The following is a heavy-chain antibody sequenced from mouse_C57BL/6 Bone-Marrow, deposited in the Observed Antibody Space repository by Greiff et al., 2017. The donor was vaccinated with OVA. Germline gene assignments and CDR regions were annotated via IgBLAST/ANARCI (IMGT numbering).Heavy chain of an antibody. J-gene: IGHJ2*01. D-gene: IGHD2-1*01. CDR1: GYTFTSYW. CDR3: ASVALLGAYLDY. CDR2: INPSSGYT. V-gene: IGHV1-7*01. Sequence: QVQLKQSGAELAKPGASVKLSCKASGYTFTSYWMHWVNQRPGQGLEWIGYINPSSGYTKYNQKFKDKATLTADKSSSTAYMQLSSLTYEDSAVYYCASVALLGAYLDYWGQGTTLTVSS.